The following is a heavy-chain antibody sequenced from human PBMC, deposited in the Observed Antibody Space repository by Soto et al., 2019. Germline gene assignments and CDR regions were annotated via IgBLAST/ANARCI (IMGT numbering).Heavy chain of an antibody. CDR2: IRASGERT. D-gene: IGHD3-3*01. V-gene: IGHV3-23*01. Sequence: PXGSLRLSCSAAGFTFSSYAMSRVRQAQGRGRQRDSAIRASGERTSYADSLKGRFNICRDNSNITLQLKMNSLRAEDTAVYDCAKASYDFWSCSSDWGKRSLVTASS. J-gene: IGHJ4*02. CDR3: AKASYDFWSCSSD. CDR1: GFTFSSYA.